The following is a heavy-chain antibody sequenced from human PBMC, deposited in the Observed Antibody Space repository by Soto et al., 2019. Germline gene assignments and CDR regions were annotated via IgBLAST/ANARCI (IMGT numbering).Heavy chain of an antibody. J-gene: IGHJ5*02. CDR1: GGTISGYY. D-gene: IGHD3-3*01. CDR2: IYSSGST. V-gene: IGHV4-4*07. CDR3: ARGQRFSDWFDP. Sequence: QVQLQESGPGLVKPSETLSLNCTVTGGTISGYYWTWIRQYAGGGLEGIGRIYSSGSTNYNPSLKRRVTISLDTSMNHFALTLSSVTAADTAVYYCARGQRFSDWFDPWGQGTFVTVSS.